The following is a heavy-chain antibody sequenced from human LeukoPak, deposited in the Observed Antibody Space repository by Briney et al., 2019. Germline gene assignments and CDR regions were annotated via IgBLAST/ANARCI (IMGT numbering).Heavy chain of an antibody. CDR1: GYTFTSYG. Sequence: ASVKVSCKASGYTFTSYGISWVRQAPGQGLEWMGWISAYNGNTNYAQKLQGRVTMATDTSTSTAYMELRSLRSDDTAVYYCARDPFSFRPLDYWGQGTLVTVSS. CDR3: ARDPFSFRPLDY. V-gene: IGHV1-18*01. CDR2: ISAYNGNT. J-gene: IGHJ4*02. D-gene: IGHD3-16*02.